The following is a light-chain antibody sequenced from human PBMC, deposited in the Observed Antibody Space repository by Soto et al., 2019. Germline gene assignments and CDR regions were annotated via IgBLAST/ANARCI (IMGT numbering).Light chain of an antibody. CDR2: DAS. CDR3: QQRSNWPLFT. CDR1: QSVSSY. J-gene: IGKJ3*01. V-gene: IGKV3-11*01. Sequence: EIVLTQSPATLSLSPGERATLSCRASQSVSSYLAWYQQKPGQAPRLLIYDASNRATTFPARFSGGGSGPAFTLTIISLEPEDFAVFYCQQRSNWPLFTFGPGTKVDIK.